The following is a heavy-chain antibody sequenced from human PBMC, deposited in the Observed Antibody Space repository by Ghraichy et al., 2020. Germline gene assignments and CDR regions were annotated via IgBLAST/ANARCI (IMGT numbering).Heavy chain of an antibody. CDR2: INHSGST. CDR1: GGSFSGYY. V-gene: IGHV4-34*01. Sequence: SQTLSLTCAVYGGSFSGYYWSWIRQPPGKGLEWIGEINHSGSTNYNPSLKSRVTISVDTSKNQFSLKLSSVTAADTAVYYCARGQRGYSYGTDDPWGFDPWGQGTLVTVSS. CDR3: ARGQRGYSYGTDDPWGFDP. D-gene: IGHD5-18*01. J-gene: IGHJ5*02.